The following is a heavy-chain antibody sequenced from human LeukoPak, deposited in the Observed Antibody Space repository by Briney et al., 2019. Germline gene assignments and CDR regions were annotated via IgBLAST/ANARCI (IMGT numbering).Heavy chain of an antibody. CDR2: IYYSGST. CDR1: GGSISSGDYY. D-gene: IGHD1-26*01. CDR3: ARTVRRGGSYYYYYYYGMDV. J-gene: IGHJ6*02. V-gene: IGHV4-30-4*01. Sequence: PSQTLSLTCTVSGGSISSGDYYWSWIRQPPGKGLEWIGYIYYSGSTYYNPSLKSRVTISVDTSKNQFSLKLSSVTAADTAVYYCARTVRRGGSYYYYYYYGMDVWGQGTTVTVSS.